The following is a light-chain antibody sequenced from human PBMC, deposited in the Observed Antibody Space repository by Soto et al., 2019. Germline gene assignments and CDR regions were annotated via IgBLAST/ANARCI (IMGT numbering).Light chain of an antibody. CDR2: DAS. CDR3: PQYDTYSWA. CDR1: QSVSRW. Sequence: DIQMTQSPSNLPASVWDRVTIPCRASQSVSRWVAWYQQKPGKAPKVLTYDASRLQRGVPSRFSGSGSGTEVTLPISSRQPDDFATYYCPQYDTYSWAFGQGTKVDIK. V-gene: IGKV1-5*01. J-gene: IGKJ1*01.